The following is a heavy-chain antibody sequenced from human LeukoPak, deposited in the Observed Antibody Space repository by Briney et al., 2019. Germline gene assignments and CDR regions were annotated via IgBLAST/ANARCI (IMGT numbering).Heavy chain of an antibody. Sequence: PSETMSLTCTVSGDSIRSFYWSWIRQPAGKGLEWIGRINSSGRTNYNPSLNSRVTMSADTSNNQFSLKLSSVTAADTAVYYCARHTDIAPLSSLKYWGQGTLVTVSS. CDR2: INSSGRT. CDR1: GDSIRSFY. J-gene: IGHJ4*02. D-gene: IGHD6-13*01. V-gene: IGHV4-4*07. CDR3: ARHTDIAPLSSLKY.